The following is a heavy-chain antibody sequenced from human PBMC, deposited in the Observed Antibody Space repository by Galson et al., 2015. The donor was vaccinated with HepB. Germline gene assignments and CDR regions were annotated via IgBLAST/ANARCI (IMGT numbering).Heavy chain of an antibody. D-gene: IGHD2-15*01. J-gene: IGHJ4*02. CDR2: INSDGSST. CDR1: GFTFSSYW. Sequence: SLRLSCAASGFTFSSYWMHWVRQAPGKGLVWVSRINSDGSSTSYADSVKGRFTISRDNAKNTLYLQMNSLRAEDTAVYYCATQGVVAATSPSTIDYWGQGTLVTVSS. V-gene: IGHV3-74*01. CDR3: ATQGVVAATSPSTIDY.